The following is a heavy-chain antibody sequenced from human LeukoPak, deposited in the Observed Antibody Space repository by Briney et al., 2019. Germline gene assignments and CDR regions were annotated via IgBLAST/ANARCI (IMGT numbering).Heavy chain of an antibody. CDR3: SREASCDSTSCPRDY. J-gene: IGHJ4*02. CDR1: GYTFTGHF. V-gene: IGHV1-2*02. D-gene: IGHD2-2*01. Sequence: GALVKVSCKASGYTFTGHFIFWVRQSPGQRLELMAWINPDTGVTNYAQKFQGRVTVASDTSISTAYLDISRLTSDDTALYYCSREASCDSTSCPRDYWGQGTLVTVSS. CDR2: INPDTGVT.